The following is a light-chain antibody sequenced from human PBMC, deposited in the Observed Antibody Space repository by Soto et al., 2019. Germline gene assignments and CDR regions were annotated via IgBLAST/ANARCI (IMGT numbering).Light chain of an antibody. Sequence: QSVLTQPPSASGTPGQRVTISCSGSSSNIGSNTVNWYQQHPGKAPKLMIYEVSNRPSGVSNRFSGSKSGNTASLTISGLQAEDEADYYCSSYTSSSTGVFGTGTKVTVL. J-gene: IGLJ1*01. V-gene: IGLV2-14*01. CDR2: EVS. CDR3: SSYTSSSTGV. CDR1: SSNIGSNT.